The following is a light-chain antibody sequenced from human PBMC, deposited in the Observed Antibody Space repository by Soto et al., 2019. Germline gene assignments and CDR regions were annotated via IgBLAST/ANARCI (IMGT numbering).Light chain of an antibody. CDR3: QVWDIMTDNYV. V-gene: IGLV3-21*04. Sequence: SYELTQPPSVSVAPEKTATITCGGDNIGDKRVHWYRQKPGQAPVLLISYDSDRPSGIPERFSGSNTGNTATLTISRVEAGDEPDYYCQVWDIMTDNYVFGGGTKLPV. J-gene: IGLJ1*01. CDR1: NIGDKR. CDR2: YDS.